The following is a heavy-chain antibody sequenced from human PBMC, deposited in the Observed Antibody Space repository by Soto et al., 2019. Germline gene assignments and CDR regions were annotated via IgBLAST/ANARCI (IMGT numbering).Heavy chain of an antibody. D-gene: IGHD1-26*01. Sequence: GGSLRLSCAASGFTFSSYGMHWVRQAPGKGLEWVAVISYDGSNKYYADSVKGRFTISRDNSKNTLYLQVNSLRAEDTSVYYCAKEGGLSGSYYISSSYYFDYWGQGTLVTVSS. V-gene: IGHV3-30*18. CDR3: AKEGGLSGSYYISSSYYFDY. J-gene: IGHJ4*02. CDR1: GFTFSSYG. CDR2: ISYDGSNK.